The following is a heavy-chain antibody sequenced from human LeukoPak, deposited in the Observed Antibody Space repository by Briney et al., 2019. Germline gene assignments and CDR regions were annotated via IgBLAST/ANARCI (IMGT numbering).Heavy chain of an antibody. CDR1: GFTFDDYG. J-gene: IGHJ4*02. D-gene: IGHD2-15*01. V-gene: IGHV3-20*04. CDR3: ARDLRGGEAY. Sequence: GGSLRLSCVASGFTFDDYGTSWVRQAPGKGLEWVSGINWNGGSTGYADSVRGRFTISRDNAKNSLYLQMNSLRAEDTALYYCARDLRGGEAYWGQGTLVTVSS. CDR2: INWNGGST.